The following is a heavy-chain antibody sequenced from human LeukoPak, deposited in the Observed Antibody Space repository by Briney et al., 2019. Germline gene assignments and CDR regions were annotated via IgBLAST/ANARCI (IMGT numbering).Heavy chain of an antibody. J-gene: IGHJ6*02. D-gene: IGHD2-21*01. CDR2: ISGDDSKT. Sequence: GGSLRLSCAASGFSISNYVMNWVRQAPGKGLEWVSSISGDDSKTFYADSVKGRFTVSRDISKTTLYLQMTSLRAEDTAVYYCAQDLAYYLDTTSETLGLAVWGQGTTVTVSS. CDR1: GFSISNYV. CDR3: AQDLAYYLDTTSETLGLAV. V-gene: IGHV3-23*01.